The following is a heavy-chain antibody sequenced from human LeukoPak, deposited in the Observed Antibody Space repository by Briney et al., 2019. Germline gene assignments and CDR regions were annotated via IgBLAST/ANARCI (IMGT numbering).Heavy chain of an antibody. J-gene: IGHJ3*02. Sequence: PGGSLSLSRAPSGLTFGHYDMHWVRQPTGKGLEWVSAICFIGGGFYSGSVKGRFTISRENANNTLYLQMNSLRVGDTAVYYCARVYSSGWYANAFDIWGQGTMVIVS. CDR1: GLTFGHYD. CDR3: ARVYSSGWYANAFDI. CDR2: ICFIGGG. D-gene: IGHD6-19*01. V-gene: IGHV3-13*01.